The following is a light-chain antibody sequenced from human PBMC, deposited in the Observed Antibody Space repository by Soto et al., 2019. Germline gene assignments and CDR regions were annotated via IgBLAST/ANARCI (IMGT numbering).Light chain of an antibody. V-gene: IGLV1-51*02. CDR3: GTWDSSLSIFV. CDR2: END. J-gene: IGLJ1*01. Sequence: QSVLTQPPSVSAAPGQMVTMSCSGGSSNIGAHYVSWHQQVPGTAPKLLIYENDKRPSGIPDRFSGSKSGTSATLGITGLQTGDEAEYYCGTWDSSLSIFVFGTGTKLTVL. CDR1: SSNIGAHY.